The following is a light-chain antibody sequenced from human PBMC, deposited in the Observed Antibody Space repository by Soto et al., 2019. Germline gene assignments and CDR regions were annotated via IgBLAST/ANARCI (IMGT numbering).Light chain of an antibody. J-gene: IGKJ1*01. CDR1: RDVGSD. V-gene: IGKV1-6*01. CDR3: QQYNNWPGT. Sequence: TQMTQSPLSLSASVGERIIITCRASRDVGSDVSWYQQKPGQAPKLVIYAASNLYTGVPSRFSGRRSGTEFTLTISSLQSEDFGVYYCQQYNNWPGTFGQGTKVDIK. CDR2: AAS.